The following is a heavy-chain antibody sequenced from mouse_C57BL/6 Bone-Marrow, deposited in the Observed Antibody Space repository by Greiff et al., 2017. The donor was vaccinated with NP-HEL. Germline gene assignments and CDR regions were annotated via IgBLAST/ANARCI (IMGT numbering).Heavy chain of an antibody. V-gene: IGHV1-50*01. CDR3: ARGGGAKAMDY. J-gene: IGHJ4*01. Sequence: QVQLQQPGAELVKPGASVKLSCKASGYTFTSYWMQWVKQRPGQGLEWIGEIDPSDNYTNYNQKFKGKATLTVDTSSSTAYMQLSSLTSEDSAVYYCARGGGAKAMDYWGQGTSVTVSS. CDR2: IDPSDNYT. CDR1: GYTFTSYW.